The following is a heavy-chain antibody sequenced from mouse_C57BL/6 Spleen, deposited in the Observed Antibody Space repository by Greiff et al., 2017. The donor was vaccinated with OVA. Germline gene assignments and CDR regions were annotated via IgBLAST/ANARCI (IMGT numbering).Heavy chain of an antibody. V-gene: IGHV2-6-1*01. Sequence: VQRVESGPGLVAPSQTLSITCTASGFSLTSYGVHWVRQPPGKGLEWLVVIWSDGSTTYNSAIKSRLSISKDNAKSQVFLKMNSLQTDDTAMYYCARHYQGAMDYWGQGTSVTVSS. CDR3: ARHYQGAMDY. CDR2: IWSDGST. CDR1: GFSLTSYG. J-gene: IGHJ4*01.